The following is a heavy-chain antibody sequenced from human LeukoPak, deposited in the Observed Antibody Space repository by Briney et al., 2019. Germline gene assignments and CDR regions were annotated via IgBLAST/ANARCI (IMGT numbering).Heavy chain of an antibody. CDR2: INPTGGST. Sequence: ASVKVSCKASGYTFANYYIHWVRQAPGQGLEWMGVINPTGGSTFYAQKFQGRVTMTTDTSTSTGYMALSSLRSEDTAIYYCARPLTADGLDIWGQGTMVTVSS. J-gene: IGHJ3*02. V-gene: IGHV1-46*01. CDR1: GYTFANYY. D-gene: IGHD3-16*01. CDR3: ARPLTADGLDI.